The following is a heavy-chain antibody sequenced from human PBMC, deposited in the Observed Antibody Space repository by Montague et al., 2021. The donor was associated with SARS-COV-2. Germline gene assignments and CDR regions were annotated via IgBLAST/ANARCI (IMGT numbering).Heavy chain of an antibody. J-gene: IGHJ5*02. CDR2: INHSGST. CDR1: GGSFSGYY. CDR3: ASLTLGYCSSTSCYSDWFDP. V-gene: IGHV4-34*01. Sequence: SETLSLTCAVYGGSFSGYYWSWIRQPPGTGLEWIGEINHSGSTNYNPYLKSRVTISVDTSKNQFSLKLSSVTAAGTAVYYCASLTLGYCSSTSCYSDWFDPWGQGTLVTVSS. D-gene: IGHD2-2*02.